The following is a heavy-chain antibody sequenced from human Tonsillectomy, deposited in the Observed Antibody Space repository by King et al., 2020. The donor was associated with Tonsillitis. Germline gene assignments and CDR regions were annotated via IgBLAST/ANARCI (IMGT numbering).Heavy chain of an antibody. CDR2: ISCDGTNK. V-gene: IGHV3-30-3*01. CDR3: ARAHVGRREDNSCFDY. D-gene: IGHD1-1*01. CDR1: GFTFSSYA. J-gene: IGHJ4*02. Sequence: QLVQSGGGVVQPGRSLRLSCVASGFTFSSYAMHWVRQAPGKGLEWLAVISCDGTNKYCADPVKGRFTFSRDNSKNTLYLQMNSLRAEDTAVYYCARAHVGRREDNSCFDYWGQGTLVTVSS.